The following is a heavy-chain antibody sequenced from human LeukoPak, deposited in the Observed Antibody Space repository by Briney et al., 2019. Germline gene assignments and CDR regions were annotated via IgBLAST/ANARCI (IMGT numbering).Heavy chain of an antibody. CDR2: IKSKSEGGTT. Sequence: GGSLRLSCAASGFTFSNAWMSWVRQAPGKGLEWVGRIKSKSEGGTTEYAAPVKGRFTISRDDSKNTLYLQMNSLKTEDTAVYYCTTRGYSRGWADWGCAYWGQGTLVTVSS. CDR3: TTRGYSRGWADWGCAY. V-gene: IGHV3-15*01. CDR1: GFTFSNAW. J-gene: IGHJ4*02. D-gene: IGHD6-19*01.